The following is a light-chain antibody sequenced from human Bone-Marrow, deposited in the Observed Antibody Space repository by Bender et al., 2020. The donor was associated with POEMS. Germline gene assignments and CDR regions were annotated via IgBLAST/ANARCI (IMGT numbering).Light chain of an antibody. Sequence: QSALTQPASVSGSPGQSITISCTGTGTDIGYYNYVSWYQQHPGRAPKLIIYEATKRPSGVSSRFSGSKSGNTASLTISGLQAEDEADYYCCSFTTTISWVFGGGTKLTVL. CDR3: CSFTTTISWV. J-gene: IGLJ3*02. CDR2: EAT. CDR1: GTDIGYYNY. V-gene: IGLV2-14*01.